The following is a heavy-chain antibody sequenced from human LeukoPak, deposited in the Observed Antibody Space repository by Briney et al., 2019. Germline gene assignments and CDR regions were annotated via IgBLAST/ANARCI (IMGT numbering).Heavy chain of an antibody. Sequence: GGSLRLSCAASGFTFRTYAMSWVRQAPGKGLEWVSGISGGGDSIYYAESVKGRITISRDNSKNTVYLQMNSLRAEDTAVYYCAKDFPYSADSGGYYYVRAVGYPSKDAFDVWGQGTLVTVSS. CDR2: ISGGGDSI. CDR1: GFTFRTYA. J-gene: IGHJ3*01. CDR3: AKDFPYSADSGGYYYVRAVGYPSKDAFDV. V-gene: IGHV3-23*01. D-gene: IGHD3-22*01.